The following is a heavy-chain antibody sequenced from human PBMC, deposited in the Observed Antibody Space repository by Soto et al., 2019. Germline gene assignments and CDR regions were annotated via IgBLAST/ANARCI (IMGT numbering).Heavy chain of an antibody. CDR1: GGSISIHTYY. Sequence: SETLSLTCTVSGGSISIHTYYLGWIRQPPGKGLEWIGSIYYSGTTYYNPSLKSRVNISLDTSEKQFSLKLNSVTAADTAVYYCARHPYFYDSGHSRLDDWGQGNMVTVSS. CDR3: ARHPYFYDSGHSRLDD. D-gene: IGHD3-10*01. J-gene: IGHJ4*02. CDR2: IYYSGTT. V-gene: IGHV4-39*01.